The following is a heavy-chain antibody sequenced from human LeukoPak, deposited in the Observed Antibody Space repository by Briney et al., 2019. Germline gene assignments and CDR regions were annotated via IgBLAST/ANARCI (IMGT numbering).Heavy chain of an antibody. CDR1: GVTFSSYA. CDR3: ARDGIVGARGYGC. Sequence: GGSLRLSCAASGVTFSSYAMTWVRQAPGKGLEWVSGISGSAGSTYYADSVKGGFTISRDNSKNTLHLQMNSLTAEDTAVYYCARDGIVGARGYGCWGQGTLVS. J-gene: IGHJ4*02. CDR2: ISGSAGST. V-gene: IGHV3-23*01. D-gene: IGHD1-26*01.